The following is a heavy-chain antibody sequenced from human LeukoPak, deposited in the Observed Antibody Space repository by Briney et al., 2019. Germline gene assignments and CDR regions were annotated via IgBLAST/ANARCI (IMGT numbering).Heavy chain of an antibody. CDR2: IIPIFGTA. Sequence: SVKVSCKASGGTFSSYAISWVRQAPGQGLEWMGGIIPIFGTANYAQKFQGRVTITANKSTSTAYMELSSLRSEDTAVYYCARYCSGGSCYSYFDYWGQGTLVTVSS. CDR1: GGTFSSYA. CDR3: ARYCSGGSCYSYFDY. D-gene: IGHD2-15*01. V-gene: IGHV1-69*06. J-gene: IGHJ4*02.